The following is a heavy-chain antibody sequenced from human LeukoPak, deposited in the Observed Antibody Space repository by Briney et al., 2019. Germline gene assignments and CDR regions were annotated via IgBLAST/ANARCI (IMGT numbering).Heavy chain of an antibody. CDR1: GGTFSSYA. D-gene: IGHD3-22*01. J-gene: IGHJ4*02. V-gene: IGHV1-69*13. CDR2: IIPIFGTA. CDR3: ARGTMIVVSHQYCDY. Sequence: ASVKVSCKASGGTFSSYAISWVRQAPGQGLEWMGGIIPIFGTANYAQKFQGRVTITADESTSTAYMELSSLRSEDTAVYYCARGTMIVVSHQYCDYWGQGTLVTVSS.